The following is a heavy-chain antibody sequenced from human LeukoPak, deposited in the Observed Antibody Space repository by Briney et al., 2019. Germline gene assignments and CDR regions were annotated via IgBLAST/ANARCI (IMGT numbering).Heavy chain of an antibody. Sequence: GGSLRLSCAGSDFSFITYAMSWVRQAPGKGLEWVSTITGRGDATYYADSMKGRFTISRDNSKNTLYLQMNSLRADDTAVYYCARGGRMGEFTYYFDYWGQGKLVTVSS. D-gene: IGHD3-16*01. CDR3: ARGGRMGEFTYYFDY. V-gene: IGHV3-23*01. J-gene: IGHJ4*02. CDR1: DFSFITYA. CDR2: ITGRGDAT.